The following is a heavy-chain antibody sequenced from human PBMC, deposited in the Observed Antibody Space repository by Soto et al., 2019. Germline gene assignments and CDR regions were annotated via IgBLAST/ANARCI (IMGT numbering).Heavy chain of an antibody. D-gene: IGHD6-19*01. CDR2: ISYDGSNK. Sequence: QVQLVESGGGVVQPGRSLRLSCAASGFTFSSYGMHWVRQAPGKGLEWVAVISYDGSNKYYADSVKGRFTISRDNSKNTLYLQINSLRAEDTAVYYCAKDQNRYSSGWYYFDYWGQGTLVTVSS. CDR1: GFTFSSYG. V-gene: IGHV3-30*18. J-gene: IGHJ4*02. CDR3: AKDQNRYSSGWYYFDY.